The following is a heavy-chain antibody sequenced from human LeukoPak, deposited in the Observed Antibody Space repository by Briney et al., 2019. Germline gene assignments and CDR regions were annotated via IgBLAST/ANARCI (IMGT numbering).Heavy chain of an antibody. CDR2: IKYDGSDK. CDR1: GFAFSGFW. V-gene: IGHV3-7*04. CDR3: VRGGGSFDS. D-gene: IGHD3-16*01. Sequence: PGGSLRLSRAASGFAFSGFWMSWVRQAPTKGLGWGANIKYDGSDKRYVDSVKGRFTVTRDNANDSLYLQMNSLRAEDTAVYYCVRGGGSFDSWGQGTLVTVSS. J-gene: IGHJ4*02.